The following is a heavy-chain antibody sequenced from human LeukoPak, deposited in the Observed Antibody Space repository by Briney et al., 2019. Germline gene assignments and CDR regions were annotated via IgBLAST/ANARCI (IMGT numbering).Heavy chain of an antibody. D-gene: IGHD3-22*01. J-gene: IGHJ6*03. CDR2: ISYDGSNK. CDR1: GFTFSSYA. V-gene: IGHV3-30*04. Sequence: PGGSLRLSCAASGFTFSSYAMHWVRQAPGKGLEWVAVISYDGSNKYYADSVKGRFTISRDNSKNTLYLQMNSLRAEDTAVYYCARGPVYYDSSGYHDGYYMDVWGKGTTVTVSS. CDR3: ARGPVYYDSSGYHDGYYMDV.